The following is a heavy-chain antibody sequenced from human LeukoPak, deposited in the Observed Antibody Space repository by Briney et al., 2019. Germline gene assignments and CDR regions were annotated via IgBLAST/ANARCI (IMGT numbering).Heavy chain of an antibody. Sequence: SETLSLTCTVSGGSISSYYWSRIRQPPGKGLEWIGYIYYSGSTNYNPSLKSRVTISVDTSKNQFSLKLSSVTAADTAVYYCARVSYGQFDPWGQGTLVTVSS. V-gene: IGHV4-59*01. D-gene: IGHD3-10*01. CDR1: GGSISSYY. CDR3: ARVSYGQFDP. CDR2: IYYSGST. J-gene: IGHJ5*02.